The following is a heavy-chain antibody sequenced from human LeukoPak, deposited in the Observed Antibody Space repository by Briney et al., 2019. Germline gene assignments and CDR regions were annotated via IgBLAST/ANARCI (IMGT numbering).Heavy chain of an antibody. CDR3: ARDSSPYGEEFDP. Sequence: ASVKVSCKASGYTFTSYYMHWVRQAPGQGLEWMGIINPSGGSTSYAQKFQGRVTMTRDMSTSTVYMELSSLRSEDTAVYYCARDSSPYGEEFDPWGQGTLVTVSS. V-gene: IGHV1-46*01. CDR2: INPSGGST. J-gene: IGHJ5*02. D-gene: IGHD4-17*01. CDR1: GYTFTSYY.